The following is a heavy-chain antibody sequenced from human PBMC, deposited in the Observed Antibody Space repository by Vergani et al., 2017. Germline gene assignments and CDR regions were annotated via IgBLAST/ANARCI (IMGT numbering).Heavy chain of an antibody. Sequence: QVQLVESAGGVVQPGGSLRLSCAASGFTFSNFGMHWIRQAPGKGLEWLAYMGKDGINTRFRDAVKGRFTVSRDNSKDILYLQMDSLRSEDTTLYYCAKYLRDSTDGRPDSLGAGTLVIVSS. J-gene: IGHJ4*02. CDR2: MGKDGINT. CDR3: AKYLRDSTDGRPDS. V-gene: IGHV3-30*02. D-gene: IGHD2-21*02. CDR1: GFTFSNFG.